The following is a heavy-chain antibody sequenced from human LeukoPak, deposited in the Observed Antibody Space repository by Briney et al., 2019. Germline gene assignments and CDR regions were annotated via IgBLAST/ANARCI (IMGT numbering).Heavy chain of an antibody. Sequence: SETLSLTCTVSGGSISSYYWSWIRQPPGKGLEWIGYIYYSGSTNYNPSLKSRVTISVDTSKNQFSLKVSSVTAADTAVYYCARAPGNDYYPYYDMDVWGKGTTVTVSS. CDR3: ARAPGNDYYPYYDMDV. CDR2: IYYSGST. J-gene: IGHJ6*03. D-gene: IGHD4/OR15-4a*01. V-gene: IGHV4-59*01. CDR1: GGSISSYY.